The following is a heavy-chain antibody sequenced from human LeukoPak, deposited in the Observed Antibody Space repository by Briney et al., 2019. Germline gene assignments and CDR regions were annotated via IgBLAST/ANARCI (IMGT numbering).Heavy chain of an antibody. D-gene: IGHD3-3*01. CDR3: ARLYYDFWSGYYPGHGAFDI. CDR2: IYYSGST. V-gene: IGHV4-59*01. CDR1: GGSMSNYY. Sequence: SETLSLTCTVSGGSMSNYYWSWIRQPQGKGLEWIGYIYYSGSTNYNPSLKSRVTISVDTSKNQFSLKLSSVTAADTAVYSCARLYYDFWSGYYPGHGAFDIWGQGTMVTVSS. J-gene: IGHJ3*02.